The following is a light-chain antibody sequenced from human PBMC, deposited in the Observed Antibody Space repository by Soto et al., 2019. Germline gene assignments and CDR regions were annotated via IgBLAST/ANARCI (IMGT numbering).Light chain of an antibody. Sequence: DIVMTQSPLSLSVTPGQRAYISCKSSQSLLHSDRKTYLYWYLQKPGQPPHLLIYEVSNRFSGGPDRFSGSGSGTEFTLKISREEAEDVGLYYCMLTIQFPLFTFGPGTKVDIK. CDR2: EVS. CDR3: MLTIQFPLFT. V-gene: IGKV2D-29*01. J-gene: IGKJ3*01. CDR1: QSLLHSDRKTY.